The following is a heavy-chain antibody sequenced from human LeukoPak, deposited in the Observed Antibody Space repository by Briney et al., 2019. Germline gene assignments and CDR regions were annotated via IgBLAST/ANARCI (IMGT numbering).Heavy chain of an antibody. CDR1: GFTFSSYW. CDR2: INDDGRST. D-gene: IGHD5-18*01. CDR3: AKDKRRYSYGLSTFDY. Sequence: GGSLRLSCAASGFTFSSYWMHWVRHAPGKGLVGVSRINDDGRSTSYADSVKGRFTISRDNAKNTLYLQMNSLRAEDTALYYCAKDKRRYSYGLSTFDYWGQGTLVTVSS. V-gene: IGHV3-74*01. J-gene: IGHJ4*02.